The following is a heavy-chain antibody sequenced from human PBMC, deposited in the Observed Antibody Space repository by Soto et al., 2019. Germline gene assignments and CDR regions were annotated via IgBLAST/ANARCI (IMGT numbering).Heavy chain of an antibody. D-gene: IGHD1-26*01. CDR3: ARVRRSIVGATNFDF. V-gene: IGHV5-51*01. J-gene: IGHJ4*02. CDR1: GYSFTSYC. Sequence: PGESLKISCECSGYSFTSYCIGWVRQMPGKGLEWVGIICPGDSDSRYSPSFQGQVTISADKSISTAYVQWSSLKASDTAMYYCARVRRSIVGATNFDFWGQGTLVTVSS. CDR2: ICPGDSDS.